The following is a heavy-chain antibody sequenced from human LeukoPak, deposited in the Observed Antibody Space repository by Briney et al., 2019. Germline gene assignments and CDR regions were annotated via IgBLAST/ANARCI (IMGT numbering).Heavy chain of an antibody. V-gene: IGHV3-48*03. CDR3: ARERYCSSTSCPHGDLDY. D-gene: IGHD2-2*01. J-gene: IGHJ4*02. CDR1: GFTFSSYE. Sequence: GGSLRHSCAASGFTFSSYEMNWVRQAPGKGLEWVSYIGVSGTTMYYAESVKGRFTISRDNAKNSLYLQINSLRAEDTAVYYCARERYCSSTSCPHGDLDYWGQGTLVSVSS. CDR2: IGVSGTTM.